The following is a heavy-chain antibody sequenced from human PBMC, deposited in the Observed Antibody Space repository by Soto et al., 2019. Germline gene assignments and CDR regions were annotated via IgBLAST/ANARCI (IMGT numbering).Heavy chain of an antibody. CDR3: ARDSGGYCLDV. CDR2: IYYTGST. V-gene: IGHV4-59*01. Sequence: QVHLQESGPGLVKPSETLSLTCTVSAGSISNYYWSWIRQPPGKGLEWIGYIYYTGSTNYNTSLKGRVTISVDTSKNQFSLKLTSVTAADSAVYYCARDSGGYCLDVWGQGTMVTVSS. D-gene: IGHD2-21*02. J-gene: IGHJ3*01. CDR1: AGSISNYY.